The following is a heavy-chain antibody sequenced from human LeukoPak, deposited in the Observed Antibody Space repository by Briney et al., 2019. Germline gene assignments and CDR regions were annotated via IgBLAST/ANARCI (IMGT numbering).Heavy chain of an antibody. J-gene: IGHJ4*02. CDR1: GYSFTSYW. CDR3: ARSDHYYDSSGPRSGFDY. V-gene: IGHV5-10-1*01. CDR2: IDPSDSYT. D-gene: IGHD3-22*01. Sequence: GESLKISCKGSGYSFTSYWISWVRQMPGEGLEWMGRIDPSDSYTNYSPSFQGHVTISADKSISTAYLQWSSLKASDTAMYYCARSDHYYDSSGPRSGFDYWGQGTLVTVSS.